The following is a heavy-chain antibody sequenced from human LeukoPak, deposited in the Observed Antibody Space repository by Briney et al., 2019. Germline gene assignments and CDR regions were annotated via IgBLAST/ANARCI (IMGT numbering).Heavy chain of an antibody. D-gene: IGHD3-22*01. CDR2: ISPSSHDI. CDR3: AEVGITMIRGV. V-gene: IGHV3-11*06. Sequence: GGSLRLSCVVSGFTFSDSYMTWLRQSPGKGLESLAYISPSSHDIYYADSVKGRFTISRDNAKNSLYLQMNSLRAEDTAVYYCAEVGITMIRGVWGKGTTVTISS. CDR1: GFTFSDSY. J-gene: IGHJ6*04.